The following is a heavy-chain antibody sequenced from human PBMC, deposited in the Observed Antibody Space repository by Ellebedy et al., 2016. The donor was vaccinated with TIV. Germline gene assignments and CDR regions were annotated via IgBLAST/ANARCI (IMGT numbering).Heavy chain of an antibody. Sequence: PGGSLRLSCAASGFTFSSYEMNWVRQAPGKGLEWVSYISSSGSTIYYADSVKGRFTISRDNAKNSLYLQMNSLRAEDTAVYYCARADSSGYYYFDYWGQGTLVTVSS. CDR1: GFTFSSYE. D-gene: IGHD3-22*01. CDR2: ISSSGSTI. J-gene: IGHJ4*02. V-gene: IGHV3-48*03. CDR3: ARADSSGYYYFDY.